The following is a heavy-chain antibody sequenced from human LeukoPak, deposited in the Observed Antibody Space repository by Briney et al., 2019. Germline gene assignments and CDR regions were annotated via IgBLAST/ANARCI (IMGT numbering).Heavy chain of an antibody. CDR2: ISPSGDIT. J-gene: IGHJ6*03. CDR1: GFTFSNHG. CDR3: ATRYSTSHYYYLDV. Sequence: GGTLRLSCAASGFTFSNHGINWVRQAPGKGLEWVSGISPSGDITYYTDSVQGRFTISRDNSKNRMYMQMNSLTTDDTAVYFCATRYSTSHYYYLDVWGKGTTVTVSS. V-gene: IGHV3-23*01. D-gene: IGHD6-13*01.